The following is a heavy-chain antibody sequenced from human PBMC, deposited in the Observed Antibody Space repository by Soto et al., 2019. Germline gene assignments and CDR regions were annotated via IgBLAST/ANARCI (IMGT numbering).Heavy chain of an antibody. CDR1: GFTFSIYA. J-gene: IGHJ4*02. D-gene: IGHD3-22*01. Sequence: GGSLRLSCAASGFTFSIYAMTWVRQSPGKGLEWVSSMSRTGDNTYYADSVKGRFAISRDNSKNTLYLQMNSLRAEDTAIYYCAKDQSNSNPLYYFDFWGPGTLVTVSS. CDR3: AKDQSNSNPLYYFDF. CDR2: MSRTGDNT. V-gene: IGHV3-23*01.